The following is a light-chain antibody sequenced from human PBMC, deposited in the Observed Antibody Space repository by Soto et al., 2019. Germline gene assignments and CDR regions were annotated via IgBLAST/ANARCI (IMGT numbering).Light chain of an antibody. CDR2: RNN. Sequence: SVLTQPPSVSGAPGQRVTISCTGSSFNIGAGYDVHWYQQLPGTAPKLLIYRNNNRPSGVPDRFSGSKSGTSASLAITGLQTEDEADYYCQSYDTSLSGYWVFGGGTKLTVL. CDR3: QSYDTSLSGYWV. V-gene: IGLV1-40*01. J-gene: IGLJ3*02. CDR1: SFNIGAGYD.